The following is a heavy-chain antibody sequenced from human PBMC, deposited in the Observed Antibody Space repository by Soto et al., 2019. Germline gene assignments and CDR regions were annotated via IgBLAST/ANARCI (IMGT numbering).Heavy chain of an antibody. CDR2: ISSSSYI. V-gene: IGHV3-21*01. Sequence: GGSLRLSCAASGFTFSSYSMNWVRQAPGKGLEWVSSISSSSYIYYADSVKGRFTISRDNAKNSLYLQMNSLRAEDTAVYYCASRLRDYDFWSGPTEFDPWGQGTLVTVSS. CDR3: ASRLRDYDFWSGPTEFDP. CDR1: GFTFSSYS. D-gene: IGHD3-3*01. J-gene: IGHJ5*02.